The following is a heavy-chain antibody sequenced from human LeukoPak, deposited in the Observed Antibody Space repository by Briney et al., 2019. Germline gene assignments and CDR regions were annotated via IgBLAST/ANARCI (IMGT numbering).Heavy chain of an antibody. CDR2: ISGSGGST. CDR3: AKLGIVVVVAATTWFDP. Sequence: GGSLRLSCAASGFTFSSYAMSWVRQAPGKGLEWVSAISGSGGSTYYADSVKGRFTISRDNSKNTLHLQMNGLRAEDTAVYYCAKLGIVVVVAATTWFDPWGQGTLVTVSS. D-gene: IGHD2-15*01. V-gene: IGHV3-23*01. J-gene: IGHJ5*02. CDR1: GFTFSSYA.